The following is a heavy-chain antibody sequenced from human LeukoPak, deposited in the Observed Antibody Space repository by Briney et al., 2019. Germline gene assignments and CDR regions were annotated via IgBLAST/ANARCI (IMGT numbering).Heavy chain of an antibody. CDR3: ATDPKGELLRADY. D-gene: IGHD1-26*01. CDR2: FDPEDGET. V-gene: IGHV1-24*01. Sequence: ASVKVSCKVSGYTVSELSMHWVRQAPGRGLEWMAGFDPEDGETMFAQKFQGRVTMTEDTSTDSAYMELSSLRSEDTAVYYCATDPKGELLRADYWGQGTLVTVSS. J-gene: IGHJ4*02. CDR1: GYTVSELS.